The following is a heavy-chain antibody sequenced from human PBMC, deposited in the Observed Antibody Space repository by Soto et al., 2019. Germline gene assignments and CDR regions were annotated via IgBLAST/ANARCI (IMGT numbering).Heavy chain of an antibody. CDR1: GYTFTSYY. V-gene: IGHV1-46*01. J-gene: IGHJ6*02. CDR3: ARDSSASYYYYGMDV. Sequence: ASVKVSCKASGYTFTSYYMHWVRQAPGQGLEWMGIINPSGGSTSYAQKFQGRVTMTRDTSTSTVYMELSSLRSEDTAVYYCARDSSASYYYYGMDVWGQGTTVTVSS. CDR2: INPSGGST. D-gene: IGHD6-25*01.